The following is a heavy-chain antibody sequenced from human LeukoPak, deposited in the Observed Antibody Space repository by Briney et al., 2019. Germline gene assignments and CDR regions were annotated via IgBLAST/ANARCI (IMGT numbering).Heavy chain of an antibody. J-gene: IGHJ3*02. CDR3: ARDRSWSTDAFDI. CDR1: GFTFDDYG. V-gene: IGHV3-20*01. Sequence: AGGSLRLSCAASGFTFDDYGMSWVRQAPGKGLEWVSGINWNGGSTGYADSVKGRFTISRDNAKNSLYLQMNSLRAEDTALYHCARDRSWSTDAFDIWGQGTMVTVSS. CDR2: INWNGGST. D-gene: IGHD6-13*01.